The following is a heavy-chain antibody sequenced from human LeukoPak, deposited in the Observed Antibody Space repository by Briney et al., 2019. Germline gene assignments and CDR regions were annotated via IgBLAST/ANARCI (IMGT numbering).Heavy chain of an antibody. Sequence: PSETLSLPCAVYGGSFSGYHWTWIRQPPGKGLDWIGEINDSGSPIYNPSLRDRVTISVDMSKNQFSVKLTSVTAADTGVYYCGRGAHPQWPPMQYWGQGSLVTVSS. CDR1: GGSFSGYH. CDR3: GRGAHPQWPPMQY. CDR2: INDSGSP. J-gene: IGHJ4*02. V-gene: IGHV4-34*01. D-gene: IGHD6-19*01.